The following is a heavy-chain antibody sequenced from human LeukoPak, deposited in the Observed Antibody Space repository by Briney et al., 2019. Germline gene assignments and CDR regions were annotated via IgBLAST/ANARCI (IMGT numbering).Heavy chain of an antibody. CDR1: GGTFSSYA. CDR2: IIPIFGTA. V-gene: IGHV1-69*06. CDR3: ARDAPRGSSSSYLYYYGMDV. D-gene: IGHD6-13*01. J-gene: IGHJ6*04. Sequence: VASVKVSCKASGGTFSSYAISWVRQAPGQGLEWMGGIIPIFGTANYAQKFQGRVTITADKSTSTAYMGLSSLRSEDTAVYYCARDAPRGSSSSYLYYYGMDVWGKGTTVTVSS.